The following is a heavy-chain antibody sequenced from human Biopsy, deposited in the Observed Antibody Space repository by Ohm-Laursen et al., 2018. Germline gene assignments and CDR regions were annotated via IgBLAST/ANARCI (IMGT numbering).Heavy chain of an antibody. V-gene: IGHV1-18*01. CDR1: GYNFISYS. D-gene: IGHD3-16*02. Sequence: GASVKVSCNTSGYNFISYSINWVRQAPGQGLEWMGWIRPLNGDTKYGQKFQDRVTMTTDTSTSTVYMELTSLRSDDTAVYYCARGEVTFGELIVSLDSWGQGTLVTVS. J-gene: IGHJ4*02. CDR2: IRPLNGDT. CDR3: ARGEVTFGELIVSLDS.